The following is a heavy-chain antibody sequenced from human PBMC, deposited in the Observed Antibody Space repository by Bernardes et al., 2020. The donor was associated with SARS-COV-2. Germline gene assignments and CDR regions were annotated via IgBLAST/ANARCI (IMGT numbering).Heavy chain of an antibody. V-gene: IGHV4-59*11. D-gene: IGHD4-17*01. J-gene: IGHJ3*02. CDR3: ARPHTSDDYDRAVDM. CDR1: GLSISSHF. Sequence: LSPTFTLSGLSISSHFLTVHRHPPGTGLEWIGYFYYSGSTNYNPSLKSRVTTTEDTSKNQFSVKLSSVTAADTAVYYCARPHTSDDYDRAVDMWGQGTMVSVSS. CDR2: FYYSGST.